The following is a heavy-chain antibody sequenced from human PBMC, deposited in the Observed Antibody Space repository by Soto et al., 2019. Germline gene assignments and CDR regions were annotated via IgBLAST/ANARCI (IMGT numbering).Heavy chain of an antibody. CDR1: GSTFTGYY. J-gene: IGHJ5*02. CDR3: ASDYSDGSGSYYRGWFNR. Sequence: ASVKVSCMASGSTFTGYYMHWVRQAPGQGLEWMGWINPNSGGTNYAQKFQGRVTMTRDTSISTAYMELSRLRSDDTAVYYFASDYSDGSGSYYRGWFNRWGQGTLVIVAS. CDR2: INPNSGGT. D-gene: IGHD3-10*01. V-gene: IGHV1-2*02.